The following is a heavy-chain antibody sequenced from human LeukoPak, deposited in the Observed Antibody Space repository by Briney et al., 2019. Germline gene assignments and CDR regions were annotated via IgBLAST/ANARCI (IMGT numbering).Heavy chain of an antibody. CDR3: GRVVVGITRNWFDP. J-gene: IGHJ5*02. Sequence: GASVKVSCKAAESTDTTSATMAFPGSPGQGLEWIGWISAYNGNTNYAQNLQDRLNLTRDTSTGTVYMELRGLRSDDPAVYYRGRVVVGITRNWFDPWGQGTLVTVSS. CDR2: ISAYNGNT. D-gene: IGHD2-15*01. CDR1: ESTDTTSA. V-gene: IGHV1-18*01.